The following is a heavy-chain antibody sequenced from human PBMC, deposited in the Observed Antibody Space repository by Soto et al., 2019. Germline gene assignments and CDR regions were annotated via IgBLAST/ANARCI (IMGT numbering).Heavy chain of an antibody. CDR2: IYYSGST. Sequence: QVQLQESGPGLVKPSQTLSLTYTVSGGSIRSGSYYWSWIRQHPGKGLEWIGFIYYSGSTYYNPSLKSRVTISLDTSKNQFSLKLSSVTAADTAVYYCAREYSSSWYKTFDSWGQGTLVTVSS. D-gene: IGHD6-13*01. CDR3: AREYSSSWYKTFDS. J-gene: IGHJ4*02. V-gene: IGHV4-31*03. CDR1: GGSIRSGSYY.